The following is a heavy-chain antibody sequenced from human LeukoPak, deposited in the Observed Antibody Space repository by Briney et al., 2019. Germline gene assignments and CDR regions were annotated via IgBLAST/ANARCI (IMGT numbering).Heavy chain of an antibody. Sequence: PSETLSLTCAVYGGSFSGYYWSWIRQPPGKGLEWIGEINHSGSTNYNPSLKSRVTISVDTSKNQFSLKLSSVTAADRAVYYCARAEYCSSTSCYAVALDYWGQGTLVTVSS. CDR2: INHSGST. V-gene: IGHV4-34*01. J-gene: IGHJ4*02. D-gene: IGHD2-2*01. CDR3: ARAEYCSSTSCYAVALDY. CDR1: GGSFSGYY.